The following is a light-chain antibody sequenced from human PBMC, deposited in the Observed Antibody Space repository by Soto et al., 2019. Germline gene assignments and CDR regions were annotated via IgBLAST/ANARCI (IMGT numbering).Light chain of an antibody. CDR3: QQYNTMAT. Sequence: DIQMPPSPSTLSASVGDRVTITCRASQSISSWLAWYQQRPGKAPKLLIYKASSLESGVPSRFSGSGSGTEFTLTISSLQPDDFATYYCQQYNTMATFGQGTKGEIK. J-gene: IGKJ1*01. CDR1: QSISSW. CDR2: KAS. V-gene: IGKV1-5*03.